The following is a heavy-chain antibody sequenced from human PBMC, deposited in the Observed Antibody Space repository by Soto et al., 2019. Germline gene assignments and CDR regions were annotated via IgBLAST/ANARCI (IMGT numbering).Heavy chain of an antibody. V-gene: IGHV4-39*01. CDR1: GGSISTSSYY. D-gene: IGHD2-2*01. Sequence: KASETLSLTCTVSGGSISTSSYYWGWIRQPPGKGLEWIGSIFYSGTTYYNPSLKSRVTISVDTSKNQFSLKLSSVTVGDTAIYYCARHAILWVPAAIGPWGQGALVTVSS. CDR2: IFYSGTT. J-gene: IGHJ5*02. CDR3: ARHAILWVPAAIGP.